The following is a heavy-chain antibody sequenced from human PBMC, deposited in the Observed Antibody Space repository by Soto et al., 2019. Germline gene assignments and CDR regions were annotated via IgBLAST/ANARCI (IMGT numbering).Heavy chain of an antibody. CDR1: GFTLSDCY. CDR2: ISRSGSTI. CDR3: ARTLEYCSGGSCYPNWFDP. V-gene: IGHV3-11*01. Sequence: QVQLVESGGGLVKPGGSLRLSCAASGFTLSDCYMSWIRQSPGKGLEWISYISRSGSTIYYADSVKGRFTISRDNAQNSLSLQMNSLRADDTAVYYCARTLEYCSGGSCYPNWFDPWGQGTLVTVSS. J-gene: IGHJ5*02. D-gene: IGHD2-15*01.